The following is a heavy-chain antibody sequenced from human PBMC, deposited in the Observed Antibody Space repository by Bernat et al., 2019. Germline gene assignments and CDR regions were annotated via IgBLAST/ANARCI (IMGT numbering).Heavy chain of an antibody. CDR1: GFTFSNAW. Sequence: EVQLVESGGGLVKPGGSLRLSCAASGFTFSNAWMNWVRQAPGKGLEWVGRIKSKTDGGTIDYAAPVKGRFTISRDDSKNTLYLQMNSLKTEDTAVYYCTTDLVGATLYYFDYWGQGTLVTVSS. V-gene: IGHV3-15*07. J-gene: IGHJ4*02. CDR3: TTDLVGATLYYFDY. D-gene: IGHD1-26*01. CDR2: IKSKTDGGTI.